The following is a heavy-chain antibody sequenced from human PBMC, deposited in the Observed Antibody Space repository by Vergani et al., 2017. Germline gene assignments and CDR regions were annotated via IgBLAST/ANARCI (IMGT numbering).Heavy chain of an antibody. V-gene: IGHV4-39*01. Sequence: QLQLQESGPGLVKPSETLSLTCTVSGGSISSSSYYWGWIRQPPGKGLEWIGSIYYSGSTYYNPSLKSRVTISVDTSKNQFSLKLSSVTAADTAVYYCARHAATRYCGGDCYLDAFDIWGQGTMVTVSS. J-gene: IGHJ3*02. CDR1: GGSISSSSYY. CDR3: ARHAATRYCGGDCYLDAFDI. CDR2: IYYSGST. D-gene: IGHD2-21*02.